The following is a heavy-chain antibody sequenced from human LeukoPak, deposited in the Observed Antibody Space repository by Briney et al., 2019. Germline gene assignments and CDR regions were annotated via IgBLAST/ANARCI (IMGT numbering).Heavy chain of an antibody. V-gene: IGHV1-69*13. D-gene: IGHD3-10*01. J-gene: IGHJ4*02. CDR2: IIPIFGTA. CDR1: GYTFTRYY. CDR3: ARRSGSYGVDY. Sequence: SVKVSCKASGYTFTRYYMHWVRQAPGQGLERMGGIIPIFGTANYAQKFQGRVTITADESTSTAYMELSSLRSEDTAVYYCARRSGSYGVDYWGQGTLVTVSS.